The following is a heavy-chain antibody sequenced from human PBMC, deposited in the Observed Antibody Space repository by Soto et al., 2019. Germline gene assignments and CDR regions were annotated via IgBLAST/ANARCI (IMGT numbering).Heavy chain of an antibody. Sequence: QVQLVQSGDEVKKPGASVKVSCKASGYIFVNYGIAWVRQAPGQGLEWMGWISPYTGNTHSATKVQGRLTMTTDKSTSTAYMDLGSLKSDETAVYYCVMVDNYVTPTPQDVWGQGTTVTVSS. V-gene: IGHV1-18*01. J-gene: IGHJ6*02. CDR2: ISPYTGNT. D-gene: IGHD3-16*01. CDR3: VMVDNYVTPTPQDV. CDR1: GYIFVNYG.